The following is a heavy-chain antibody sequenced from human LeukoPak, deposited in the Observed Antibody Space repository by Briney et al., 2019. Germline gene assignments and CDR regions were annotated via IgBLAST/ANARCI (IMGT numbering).Heavy chain of an antibody. V-gene: IGHV3-23*01. D-gene: IGHD2-15*01. Sequence: GGSLRLSCSASGFYFRNYAMTWVRQAPGKGLEWVSGISNGGVATYYADSVKGRFTVSRDNSKNTLYLQMNSLRADDTAIYYCAKGPDKYCTAGSCYGASWGQGTQVTVSS. CDR2: ISNGGVAT. CDR3: AKGPDKYCTAGSCYGAS. J-gene: IGHJ5*02. CDR1: GFYFRNYA.